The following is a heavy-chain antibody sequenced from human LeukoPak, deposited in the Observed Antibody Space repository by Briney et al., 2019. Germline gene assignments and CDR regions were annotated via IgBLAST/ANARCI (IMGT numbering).Heavy chain of an antibody. CDR3: ASGAMTTVTTLDY. J-gene: IGHJ4*02. V-gene: IGHV1-2*02. CDR2: INPNSGGT. Sequence: ASVKVSCKASGYTFTGYYMHWVRQAPGQGLEWMGWINPNSGGTNYAQKCQGRVTMTRDTSISTAYMELSRLRSDDTAVYYCASGAMTTVTTLDYWGQGTLVTVSS. D-gene: IGHD4-17*01. CDR1: GYTFTGYY.